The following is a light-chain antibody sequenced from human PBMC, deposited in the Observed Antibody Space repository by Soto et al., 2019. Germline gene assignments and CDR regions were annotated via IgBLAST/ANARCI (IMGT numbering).Light chain of an antibody. J-gene: IGLJ1*01. CDR1: KNDIGVYDF. Sequence: QSVLTQPPSASGSPGQSVTISCTGTKNDIGVYDFVSWYQHHPGKAPRLIIYEVVQRPSGLPDRFSGSKSGNTASLTVSGLQAADEADYFCKSYAGSNTYVFGSGTKVTVL. CDR2: EVV. CDR3: KSYAGSNTYV. V-gene: IGLV2-8*01.